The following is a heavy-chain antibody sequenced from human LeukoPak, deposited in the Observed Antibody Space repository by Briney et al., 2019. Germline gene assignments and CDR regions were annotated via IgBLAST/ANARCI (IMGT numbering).Heavy chain of an antibody. CDR1: GFTFSSFG. CDR3: AKDHYDYIGGTYRDFDY. Sequence: GGSLRLSCAASGFTFSSFGMHWVRQAPGKGLEWVAVISYDGSNPYYADSVKGRFTISRDNSKNPLYLQMNSLRAEDTAVYYCAKDHYDYIGGTYRDFDYWGQGTLVTVSS. CDR2: ISYDGSNP. D-gene: IGHD3-16*02. V-gene: IGHV3-30*18. J-gene: IGHJ4*02.